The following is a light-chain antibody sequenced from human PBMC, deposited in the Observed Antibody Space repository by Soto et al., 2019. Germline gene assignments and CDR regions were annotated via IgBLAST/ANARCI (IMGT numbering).Light chain of an antibody. Sequence: QTVVTQPPSASGAPGQRVTISCSGSSSNIGRNAVNWYQQLPGTAPECLIYNNDQRPSGVPDRFSGSKSGTSASLAIRGLQSQDEADYYCAAWDDSLNGPVFGGGTKVTVL. CDR3: AAWDDSLNGPV. CDR2: NND. J-gene: IGLJ3*02. V-gene: IGLV1-44*01. CDR1: SSNIGRNA.